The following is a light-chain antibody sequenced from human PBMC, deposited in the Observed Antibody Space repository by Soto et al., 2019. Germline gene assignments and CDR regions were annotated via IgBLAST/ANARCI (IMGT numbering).Light chain of an antibody. CDR2: SSN. CDR1: SSNIGSNS. Sequence: QSVLTQPPSASGTPGQRVTISCSGSSSNIGSNSVNWYQQLPGTAPKLLMFSSNQRPSGVPDRFYGSKSGTSASLAISGLQSEDEADYYCAAWDDSLNGVVFGGGTKLTVL. J-gene: IGLJ2*01. CDR3: AAWDDSLNGVV. V-gene: IGLV1-44*01.